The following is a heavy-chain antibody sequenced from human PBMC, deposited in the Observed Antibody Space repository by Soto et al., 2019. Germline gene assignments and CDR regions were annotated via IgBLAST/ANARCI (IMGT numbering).Heavy chain of an antibody. Sequence: QVQLVESGGGVVQPGRSLRLSCAASGFTFSSYAMHWVRQAPGKGLEWVAVISYDGSNKYYADSVKGRFTISRDNSKNTLYLQMNSLRDEDTAVYYCARGEGYSSSWYLSPDFDYWGQGTLVTVSS. CDR2: ISYDGSNK. CDR1: GFTFSSYA. V-gene: IGHV3-30-3*01. D-gene: IGHD6-13*01. J-gene: IGHJ4*02. CDR3: ARGEGYSSSWYLSPDFDY.